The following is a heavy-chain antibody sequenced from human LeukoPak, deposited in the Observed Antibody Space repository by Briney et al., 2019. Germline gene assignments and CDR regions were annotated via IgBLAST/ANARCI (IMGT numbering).Heavy chain of an antibody. V-gene: IGHV1-69*04. CDR2: IIPILGIA. CDR3: AITVVPAAMAHFTLYYFDY. Sequence: GASVKVSCKASGGTFSSYAISWVRQAPGQGLEWMGRIIPILGIANYAQKFQGRVTITADKSTSTAYMELSSLRSEDTAVYYCAITVVPAAMAHFTLYYFDYWGQGTLVTVSS. J-gene: IGHJ4*02. D-gene: IGHD2-2*01. CDR1: GGTFSSYA.